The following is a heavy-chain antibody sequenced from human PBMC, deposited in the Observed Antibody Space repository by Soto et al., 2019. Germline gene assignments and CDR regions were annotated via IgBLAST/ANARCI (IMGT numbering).Heavy chain of an antibody. CDR1: GGSFSGYY. CDR2: INHSGST. J-gene: IGHJ5*02. V-gene: IGHV4-34*01. Sequence: SLTCAVYGGSFSGYYWSWIRQPPGKGLEWIGEINHSGSTNYNPSLKSRVTISVDTSKNQFSLKLSSVTAADTAVYYCARAVTRWDWFDPWGQGTLVTVSS. D-gene: IGHD4-17*01. CDR3: ARAVTRWDWFDP.